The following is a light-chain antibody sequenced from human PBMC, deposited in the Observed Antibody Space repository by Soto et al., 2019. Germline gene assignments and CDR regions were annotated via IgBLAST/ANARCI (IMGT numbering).Light chain of an antibody. CDR3: GARDDRFSGYV. Sequence: HSVLTQPPSASGTPGQRVTISCSGTSSNIGSNYVYWYQLLPGTAPKVVIYWNDERPSWVPDRFSGSKSGTSASLAISGLRSEDEAAYYCGARDDRFSGYVFGSGTKLTVL. CDR1: SSNIGSNY. J-gene: IGLJ1*01. V-gene: IGLV1-47*01. CDR2: WND.